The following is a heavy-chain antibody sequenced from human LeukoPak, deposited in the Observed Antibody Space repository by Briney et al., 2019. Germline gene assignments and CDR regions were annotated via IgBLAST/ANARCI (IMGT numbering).Heavy chain of an antibody. CDR1: GYSFTTYW. V-gene: IGHV5-51*01. D-gene: IGHD5-24*01. J-gene: IGHJ4*02. CDR2: IYPGDSDT. CDR3: ARRDAYMEFFDY. Sequence: GESLKISCKGYGYSFTTYWIAWVRQMPGKGLEWMGIIYPGDSDTRYSPSFQGQVTISADKSMNTAYLQWSSLQALDTAMYYCARRDAYMEFFDYWGQGTLVTASS.